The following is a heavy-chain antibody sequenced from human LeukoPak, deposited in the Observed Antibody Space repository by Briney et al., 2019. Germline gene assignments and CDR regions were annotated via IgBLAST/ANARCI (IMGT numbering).Heavy chain of an antibody. V-gene: IGHV4-38-2*01. Sequence: SETLSLNCVVSGSPISSTYYWGWIRQSPGKGLEWIGSMYNSGSISYNPSLKSRVTISVDMSKNQFSLKVRSVTAADTAVYYGARNSSISTGRSPHNNAFDIWGQGTMVIVSS. J-gene: IGHJ3*02. CDR2: MYNSGSI. D-gene: IGHD3-10*01. CDR1: GSPISSTYY. CDR3: ARNSSISTGRSPHNNAFDI.